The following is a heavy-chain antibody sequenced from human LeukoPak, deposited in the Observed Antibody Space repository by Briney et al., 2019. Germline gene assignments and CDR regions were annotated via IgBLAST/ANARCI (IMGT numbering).Heavy chain of an antibody. D-gene: IGHD6-13*01. J-gene: IGHJ4*02. V-gene: IGHV4-59*01. CDR2: IYYSGST. CDR1: GGSISSYY. CDR3: AAGYSSSWSSNYFDY. Sequence: SETLSLTCTVSGGSISSYYWSWIRQPPGKGLEWIGYIYYSGSTNYNPSLKSRVTISVDTSKNQFSLKLSSVTAADTAVYYCAAGYSSSWSSNYFDYWGQGTLVTVSS.